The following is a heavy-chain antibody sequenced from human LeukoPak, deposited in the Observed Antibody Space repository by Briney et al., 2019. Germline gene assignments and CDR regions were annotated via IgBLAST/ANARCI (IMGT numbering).Heavy chain of an antibody. D-gene: IGHD2-15*01. J-gene: IGHJ3*02. V-gene: IGHV4-39*01. CDR2: IYYNEDT. CDR3: ARQLAAGNDAFDI. Sequence: SETLSLICTVSGVDIYSSTYYWAWIRQPPGKGLEFIGSIYYNEDTYSNPSLKSRLTISVDTSTNQFSLRLNSVTAADTAVYFCARQLAAGNDAFDIWGQGTMVTVSS. CDR1: GVDIYSSTYY.